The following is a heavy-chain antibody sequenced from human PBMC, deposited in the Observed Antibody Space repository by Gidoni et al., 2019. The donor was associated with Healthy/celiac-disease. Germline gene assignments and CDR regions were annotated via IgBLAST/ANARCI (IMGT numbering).Heavy chain of an antibody. CDR1: GGSISSGDYY. CDR3: ARLLLYTGPANYYFDY. Sequence: QVQLQESGPGLVKPSQTLSLTCTVSGGSISSGDYYWSWIRQPPGKGLEWIGYIYYSGSTYYNPSLKSRVTISVDTSKNQFSLKLSSVTAADTAVYYCARLLLYTGPANYYFDYWGQGTLVTVSS. J-gene: IGHJ4*02. D-gene: IGHD3-10*01. CDR2: IYYSGST. V-gene: IGHV4-30-4*01.